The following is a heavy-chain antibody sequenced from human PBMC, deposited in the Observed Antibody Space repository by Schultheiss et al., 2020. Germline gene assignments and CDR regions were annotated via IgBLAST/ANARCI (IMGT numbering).Heavy chain of an antibody. CDR1: GYSMSSGYY. CDR2: IYYSGTT. D-gene: IGHD6-6*01. CDR3: SRGIAARSRSQYFDY. Sequence: SETLSLTCNVSGYSMSSGYYWGWIRQPPGKGLEWIATIYYSGTTYHNPSLKSRLIISVDTPKNQFSLKMTSMTAVDAAVYYCSRGIAARSRSQYFDYWGQGILVTVSS. V-gene: IGHV4-38-2*02. J-gene: IGHJ4*02.